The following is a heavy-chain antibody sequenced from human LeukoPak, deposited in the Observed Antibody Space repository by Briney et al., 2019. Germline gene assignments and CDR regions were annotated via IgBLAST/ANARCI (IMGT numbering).Heavy chain of an antibody. CDR1: GGTFSSYA. D-gene: IGHD1-26*01. Sequence: SVKVSCTASGGTFSSYAISWVRQAPGQGLEWMGRIIPILGIANYAQKFQGRVTITADKSTSTAYMELSSLRSEDTAVYYCASGWELLRGLFDYWGQGTLVTVSS. V-gene: IGHV1-69*04. J-gene: IGHJ4*02. CDR3: ASGWELLRGLFDY. CDR2: IIPILGIA.